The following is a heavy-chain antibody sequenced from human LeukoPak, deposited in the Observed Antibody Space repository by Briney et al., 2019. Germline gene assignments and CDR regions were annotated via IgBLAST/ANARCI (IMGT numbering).Heavy chain of an antibody. D-gene: IGHD3-10*01. CDR1: GGSISSSNW. CDR3: ASYYGSGSYSEYYFDY. V-gene: IGHV4-4*02. CDR2: IYHSGST. Sequence: SGTLSLTCAVSGGSISSSNWWSWVRQPPGNGLEWIGEIYHSGSTNYNPSLKSRVTISVDKSKNQFSLKLSSVTAADTAVYYCASYYGSGSYSEYYFDYWGQGTLVTVSS. J-gene: IGHJ4*02.